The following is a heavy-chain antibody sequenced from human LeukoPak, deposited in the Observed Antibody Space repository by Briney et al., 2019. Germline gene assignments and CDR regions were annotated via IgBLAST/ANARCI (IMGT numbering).Heavy chain of an antibody. V-gene: IGHV3-23*01. D-gene: IGHD6-19*01. CDR3: AKERTGGWPFDY. J-gene: IGHJ4*02. CDR1: GFTFSYYA. CDR2: ISGSGGNT. Sequence: QAGGSLRLSYAASGFTFSYYAMICVRQAPGKGLECVSGISGSGGNTHYADSVKGRLTISRDNSKSTLYLQMNSLRVDDTAVYFCAKERTGGWPFDYWGQGTLVTVSS.